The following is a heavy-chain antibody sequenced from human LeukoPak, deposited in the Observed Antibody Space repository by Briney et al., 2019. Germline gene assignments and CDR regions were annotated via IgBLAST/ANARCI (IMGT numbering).Heavy chain of an antibody. CDR1: GGTFSSYA. CDR2: IIPIFGTA. Sequence: SVKVSCKASGGTFSSYAISWVRQAPGQGLEWMGGIIPIFGTANYAQKFQGRVTITADDSTSTAYMELSSLRSEDTAVYYCARARLLRFYDYVWGSSLDYWGQGTLVTVSS. V-gene: IGHV1-69*13. D-gene: IGHD3-16*01. CDR3: ARARLLRFYDYVWGSSLDY. J-gene: IGHJ4*02.